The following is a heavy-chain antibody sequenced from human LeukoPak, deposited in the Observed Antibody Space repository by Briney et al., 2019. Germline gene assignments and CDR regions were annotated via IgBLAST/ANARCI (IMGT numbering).Heavy chain of an antibody. J-gene: IGHJ4*02. CDR3: ARGGTRLYTSGSLDY. Sequence: PSETLSLTCTVSGGSISSGDYYWSWIRQPPGKGLEWIGYIYYSGSTYYNPSLKSRVTISVDTSKNQFSLKLSSVTAADTAVYYCARGGTRLYTSGSLDYWGQGILVTVSS. CDR1: GGSISSGDYY. D-gene: IGHD6-25*01. CDR2: IYYSGST. V-gene: IGHV4-30-4*02.